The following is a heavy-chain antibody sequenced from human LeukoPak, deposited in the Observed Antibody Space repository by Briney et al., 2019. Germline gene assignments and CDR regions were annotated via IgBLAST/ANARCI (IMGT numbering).Heavy chain of an antibody. CDR3: ARDATYYYDSSGLDC. CDR1: GFTFSSYW. V-gene: IGHV3-74*01. CDR2: INSDGSST. J-gene: IGHJ4*02. Sequence: GGSLRLSCAASGFTFSSYWMHWVRQAPGKGLVWVSRINSDGSSTSYADSVKGRFTISRDNAKNTLYLQMNSLRAEDTAVYYCARDATYYYDSSGLDCWGQGTLVTVSS. D-gene: IGHD3-22*01.